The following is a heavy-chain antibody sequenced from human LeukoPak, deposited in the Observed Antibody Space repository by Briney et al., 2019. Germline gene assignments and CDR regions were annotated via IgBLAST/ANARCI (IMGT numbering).Heavy chain of an antibody. J-gene: IGHJ4*02. CDR1: GFTFSSYW. V-gene: IGHV3-7*01. Sequence: GGSLRLSCAASGFTFSSYWMRWVREARGEGGEGGVNIKQYGSEKYYVDSLKVPFTISRDTATNSLYLQINSLRAEDTAVYYCARVEVVMAAYFDYWGQGTLVTVSS. CDR2: IKQYGSEK. CDR3: ARVEVVMAAYFDY. D-gene: IGHD2-21*01.